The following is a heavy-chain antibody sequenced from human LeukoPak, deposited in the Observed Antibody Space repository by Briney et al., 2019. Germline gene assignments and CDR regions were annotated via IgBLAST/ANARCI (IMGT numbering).Heavy chain of an antibody. D-gene: IGHD3-10*01. J-gene: IGHJ4*02. CDR1: GYTFTSYG. V-gene: IGHV1-18*01. CDR2: ISAYNGNT. Sequence: GASVKVSCKASGYTFTSYGISWVRQAPGQGLEWMGWISAYNGNTNYAQKLQGRVTMTTDTSTSTAYMELRSLRSDDTAVYYCARGGGVLSYYYGSGTFDYWGQGTPVTVSS. CDR3: ARGGGVLSYYYGSGTFDY.